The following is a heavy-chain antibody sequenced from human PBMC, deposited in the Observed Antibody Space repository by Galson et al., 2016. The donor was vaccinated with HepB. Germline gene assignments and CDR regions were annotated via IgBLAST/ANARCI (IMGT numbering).Heavy chain of an antibody. CDR3: ANGGGYSYATRVDY. J-gene: IGHJ4*02. D-gene: IGHD5-18*01. CDR1: GFTFSSYA. CDR2: VSAASNT. Sequence: SLRLSCAASGFTFSSYAMSWVRQAPGKGLEWVSVVSAASNTYYTDSVKGRFTISRDNSKTPLYLQMNSLRAEDTAVYYWANGGGYSYATRVDYWGQGTLVTVSS. V-gene: IGHV3-23*01.